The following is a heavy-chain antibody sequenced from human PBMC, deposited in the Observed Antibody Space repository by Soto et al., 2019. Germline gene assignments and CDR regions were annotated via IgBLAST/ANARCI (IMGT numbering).Heavy chain of an antibody. D-gene: IGHD6-13*01. J-gene: IGHJ6*02. CDR2: IHYSGNT. CDR3: ARARVPYSSTWYRYDYYGMDI. CDR1: GDSISSSSYY. Sequence: PSETLSLTCTVSGDSISSSSYYWSWIRQHPGKGLEWIGYIHYSGNTRYNPSLKSRLTISVDTSKNQFSLMLSSLTAADTAVYFCARARVPYSSTWYRYDYYGMDIWGQGTTVTVSS. V-gene: IGHV4-31*03.